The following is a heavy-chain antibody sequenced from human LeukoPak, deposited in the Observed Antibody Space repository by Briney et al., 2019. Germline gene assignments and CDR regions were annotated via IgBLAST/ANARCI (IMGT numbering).Heavy chain of an antibody. CDR1: ALNFDNYA. Sequence: PGSCLRPSCAASALNFDNYATGWVRQAPGNGLGWVSGISWGGGTIVYASSVKGPFPISSQSTNNSLILQMNRLTPADAAMYYCVKDEGEKYDMLSDCSGAFDMWGQGTMVTVSA. CDR3: VKDEGEKYDMLSDCSGAFDM. D-gene: IGHD3-9*01. J-gene: IGHJ3*02. CDR2: ISWGGGTI. V-gene: IGHV3-9*01.